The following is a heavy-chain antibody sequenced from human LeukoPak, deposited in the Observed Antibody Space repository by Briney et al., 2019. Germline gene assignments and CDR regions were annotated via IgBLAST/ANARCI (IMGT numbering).Heavy chain of an antibody. D-gene: IGHD3-16*01. Sequence: SETLSLTCTVSGGSLSRYYWCWIRQPPGEGLEWIGYIYYSGSTNYNPSLKSRVTISVDTSKNQFSLKLSSVTAADTAVYYCARLRTAAYYYGMDVWGQGTTVTVSS. V-gene: IGHV4-59*08. J-gene: IGHJ6*02. CDR3: ARLRTAAYYYGMDV. CDR2: IYYSGST. CDR1: GGSLSRYY.